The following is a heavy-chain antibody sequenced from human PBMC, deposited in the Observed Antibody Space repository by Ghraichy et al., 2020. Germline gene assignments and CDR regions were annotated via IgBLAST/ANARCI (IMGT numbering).Heavy chain of an antibody. J-gene: IGHJ4*02. CDR3: AHRRRAARAFDY. CDR2: IYWNDDK. CDR1: GFSLSTSGVG. D-gene: IGHD6-6*01. Sequence: SGPTLVKPTQTLTLTCTFSGFSLSTSGVGVGWIRQPPGKALEWLALIYWNDDKRYSPSLKSRLTITKDTSKNQVVLTMTNMDPVDTATYYCAHRRRAARAFDYWGQGTLVTVSS. V-gene: IGHV2-5*01.